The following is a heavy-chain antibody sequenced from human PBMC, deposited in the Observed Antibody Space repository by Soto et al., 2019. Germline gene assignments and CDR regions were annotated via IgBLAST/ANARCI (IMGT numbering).Heavy chain of an antibody. CDR1: GGTFSSYA. V-gene: IGHV1-69*13. J-gene: IGHJ6*02. Sequence: GASVEVSCKASGGTFSSYAISWVRQAPGQGLEWMGGIIPIFGTANYAQKFQGRVTITADESTSTAYMELSSLRSEDTAVYYCARTDTDMSAYYYGMDVWGQGTTVTVSS. D-gene: IGHD5-18*01. CDR3: ARTDTDMSAYYYGMDV. CDR2: IIPIFGTA.